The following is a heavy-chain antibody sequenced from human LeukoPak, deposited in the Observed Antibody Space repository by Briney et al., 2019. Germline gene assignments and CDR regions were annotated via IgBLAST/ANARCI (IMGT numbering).Heavy chain of an antibody. D-gene: IGHD3-16*01. CDR3: TRRLDD. J-gene: IGHJ4*02. Sequence: GGSLRLSCAASGFTFSSYAMHWVRQAPGKGLEWVAVISYDGSNKYYADSVKGRFTISRDNSKNTLYLQMNSLRVEDTAVYYCTRRLDDWGQGTLVTVSS. V-gene: IGHV3-30-3*01. CDR2: ISYDGSNK. CDR1: GFTFSSYA.